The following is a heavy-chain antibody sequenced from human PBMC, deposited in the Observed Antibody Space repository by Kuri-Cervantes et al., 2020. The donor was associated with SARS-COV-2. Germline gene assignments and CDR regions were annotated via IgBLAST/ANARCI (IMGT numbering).Heavy chain of an antibody. CDR2: VRGKANNYAT. Sequence: GESLKISCAASGFTFSSYAIHWVRQGSGKGLEWVGRVRGKANNYATAYAASVQGRFTISRDDSKNMAYLQMNSLKTEDTAVYYCTTLIDYVGQGALVTVSS. CDR1: GFTFSSYA. V-gene: IGHV3-73*01. J-gene: IGHJ4*02. CDR3: TTLIDY.